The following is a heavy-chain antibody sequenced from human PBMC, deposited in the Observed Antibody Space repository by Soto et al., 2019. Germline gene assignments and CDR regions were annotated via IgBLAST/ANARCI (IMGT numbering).Heavy chain of an antibody. D-gene: IGHD3-22*01. Sequence: GGSLRLSCAASGFTFDEYAMHWVRQAPGKGLEWVSGISWNSGSIGYADSVKGRFTISRDNAKNSLYLQMNSLRAEDTALYYCAKEGEDSGYTNYYGMDVWGQGTTVTVSS. CDR3: AKEGEDSGYTNYYGMDV. CDR1: GFTFDEYA. V-gene: IGHV3-9*01. CDR2: ISWNSGSI. J-gene: IGHJ6*02.